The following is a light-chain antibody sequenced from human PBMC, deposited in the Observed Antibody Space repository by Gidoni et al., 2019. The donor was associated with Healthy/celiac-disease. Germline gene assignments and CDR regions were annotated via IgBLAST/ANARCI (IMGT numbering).Light chain of an antibody. V-gene: IGKV1-5*03. CDR1: QRISSW. Sequence: DIQMTQSPSTLSASVGDRVTITCRASQRISSWLAWYQQKPGKAPKLLIYKASSLESGVPSRFSGSGSGIEFTLTISSLQPDDFATYYCQQYNSYSWTFXQXTKVEIK. CDR2: KAS. CDR3: QQYNSYSWT. J-gene: IGKJ1*01.